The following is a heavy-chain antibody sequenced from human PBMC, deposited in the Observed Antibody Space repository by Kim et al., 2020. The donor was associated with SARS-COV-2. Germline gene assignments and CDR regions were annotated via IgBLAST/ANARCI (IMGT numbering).Heavy chain of an antibody. CDR2: T. CDR3: AHGGDVNYFDY. Sequence: TNHTPSLKRRVTISVDTSKNQFSLKLSSVTAADTAVYYCAHGGDVNYFDYWGQGTLVTVSS. J-gene: IGHJ4*02. V-gene: IGHV4-4*09. D-gene: IGHD3-16*01.